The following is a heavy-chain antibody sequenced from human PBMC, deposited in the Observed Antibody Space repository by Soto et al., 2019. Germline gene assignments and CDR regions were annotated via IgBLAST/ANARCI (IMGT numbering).Heavy chain of an antibody. CDR2: INAGNGNT. Sequence: QVQLVESGGGVVQPGRSLRLSCAASGFTFISYAMHWVRQAPGQRLEWMGWINAGNGNTKYSQKFQGRVTITRDTSASTAYMELSSLRSEDTAVYYCARADITIFGVVPTYYFDYWGQGTLVTVSS. V-gene: IGHV1-3*01. D-gene: IGHD3-3*01. J-gene: IGHJ4*02. CDR3: ARADITIFGVVPTYYFDY. CDR1: GFTFISYA.